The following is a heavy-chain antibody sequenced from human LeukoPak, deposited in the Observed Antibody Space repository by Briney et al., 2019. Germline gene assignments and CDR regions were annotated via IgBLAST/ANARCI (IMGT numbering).Heavy chain of an antibody. D-gene: IGHD6-13*01. CDR1: GFAFRGHS. Sequence: SGGSLRLSCVASGFAFRGHSMNWVRQAPGKGLEWVSYINDYSETKLYADSVKGRFTISRDDSKNSLYLQMNSLTSEDSALYYCAASDGEQQLALWGQGTLVTVSS. CDR2: INDYSETK. V-gene: IGHV3-48*04. CDR3: AASDGEQQLAL. J-gene: IGHJ4*02.